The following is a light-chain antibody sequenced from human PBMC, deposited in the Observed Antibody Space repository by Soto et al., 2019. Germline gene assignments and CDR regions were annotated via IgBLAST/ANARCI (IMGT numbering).Light chain of an antibody. J-gene: IGKJ5*01. V-gene: IGKV3-20*01. CDR3: QQYGSSLSLT. CDR2: GAS. CDR1: QSVSSSY. Sequence: EIVLTQSPGTLSLSPGERVTLSCRASQSVSSSYLAWYQQKPGQAPRLLIYGASSRATGTPDRFSGSGSGTDFTLTISRLEPEDFAVYYCQQYGSSLSLTFGQGTRLENK.